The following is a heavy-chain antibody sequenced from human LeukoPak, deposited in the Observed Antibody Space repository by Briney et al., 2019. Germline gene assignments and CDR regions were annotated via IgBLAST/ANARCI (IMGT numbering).Heavy chain of an antibody. V-gene: IGHV1-2*02. CDR1: GYTFTGYY. J-gene: IGHJ4*02. CDR2: INPNSGGT. D-gene: IGHD3-22*01. Sequence: ASVKVSCKASGYTFTGYYMHWVRQAPGQGLEWMGWINPNSGGTSYAQKFQGRVTMTRDMSTSTVYMELSSLRSEDTAVYYCARDFVEGYYDSSGYSFDYWGQGTLVTVSS. CDR3: ARDFVEGYYDSSGYSFDY.